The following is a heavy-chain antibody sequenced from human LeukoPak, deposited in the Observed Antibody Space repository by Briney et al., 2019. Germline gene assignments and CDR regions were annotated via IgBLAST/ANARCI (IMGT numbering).Heavy chain of an antibody. CDR3: ASSYYYDSSGLGSY. J-gene: IGHJ4*02. Sequence: GGSLRLSCAVSGFTFSSYGMHWVRQAPGKGLEWVAVIWYDGSNKYYADSVKGRFTISRDNSKNTLYLQMNSLRAEDTAVYYCASSYYYDSSGLGSYWGQGTLVTVSS. D-gene: IGHD3-22*01. CDR2: IWYDGSNK. CDR1: GFTFSSYG. V-gene: IGHV3-33*01.